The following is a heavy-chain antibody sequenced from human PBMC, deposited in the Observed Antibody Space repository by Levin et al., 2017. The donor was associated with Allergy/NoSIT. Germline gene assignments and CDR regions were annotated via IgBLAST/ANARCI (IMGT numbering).Heavy chain of an antibody. CDR3: VRDKDWAFDY. CDR1: GFPFSDSP. J-gene: IGHJ4*02. V-gene: IGHV3-48*04. Sequence: LSLTCAASGFPFSDSPMNWVRQAPGKGLEWVSHIRGSSNGINYADSVKGRFTVSRDNAKNSLYLQMNSLRVEDTAVYHCVRDKDWAFDYWGQGILVTVSS. D-gene: IGHD3/OR15-3a*01. CDR2: IRGSSNGI.